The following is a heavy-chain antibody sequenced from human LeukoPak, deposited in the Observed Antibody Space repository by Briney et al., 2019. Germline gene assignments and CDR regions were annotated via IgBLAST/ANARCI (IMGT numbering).Heavy chain of an antibody. D-gene: IGHD2-15*01. V-gene: IGHV3-21*01. CDR3: ARDGDLLTLCYFHY. J-gene: IGHJ4*02. CDR2: ISRSSDYI. Sequence: PGGSLRHSCAASGFTFSSYSMNWVRQAPGKGLEWVSSISRSSDYIYYADSVKGRFTISRDNAKNSLYLQMNSLRAEDTAVYYCARDGDLLTLCYFHYWGQGTLATVSS. CDR1: GFTFSSYS.